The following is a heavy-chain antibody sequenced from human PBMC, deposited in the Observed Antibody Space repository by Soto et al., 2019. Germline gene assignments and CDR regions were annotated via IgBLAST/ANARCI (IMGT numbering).Heavy chain of an antibody. J-gene: IGHJ6*02. CDR1: GGSISSYY. CDR2: IYYSGST. D-gene: IGHD3-3*01. Sequence: SETLSLTCTVSGGSISSYYWSWIRQPPGKGLEWIGYIYYSGSTNYNPSLKSRVTISVDTSENQFSLKLSSVTAADTAVYYCARDRAFWSGSSYYYGMDVWGQGTTVTVSS. CDR3: ARDRAFWSGSSYYYGMDV. V-gene: IGHV4-59*01.